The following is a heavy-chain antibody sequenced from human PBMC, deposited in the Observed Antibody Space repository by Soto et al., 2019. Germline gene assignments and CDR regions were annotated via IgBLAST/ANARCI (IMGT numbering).Heavy chain of an antibody. D-gene: IGHD1-26*01. Sequence: QVQLVESGGGLVKPGGTLRLSCAASGFTFSDYYMSWLRQAPGKGLEWVSNISSSGSAIYYADSVKGRFTISRDNAKNSLYLQMNSLRAEDTAVYYCARERVGASRYNWFDPWGQGTPVTVSS. CDR3: ARERVGASRYNWFDP. CDR2: ISSSGSAI. V-gene: IGHV3-11*01. CDR1: GFTFSDYY. J-gene: IGHJ5*02.